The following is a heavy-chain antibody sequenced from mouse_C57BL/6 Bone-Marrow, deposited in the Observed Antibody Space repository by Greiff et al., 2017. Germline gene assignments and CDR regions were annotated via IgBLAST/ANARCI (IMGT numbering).Heavy chain of an antibody. D-gene: IGHD1-1*01. J-gene: IGHJ2*01. CDR2: ISSGSSTI. CDR3: AKSRGYYFDY. CDR1: GFTFSDYG. V-gene: IGHV5-17*01. Sequence: EVQLVESGGGLVKPGGSLKLSCAASGFTFSDYGMHWVRQAPEKGLEWVAYISSGSSTIYYADTVKGRFTISRDNAKNTLFLQMTSLESEDTAMYYCAKSRGYYFDYWGQGTTLTVSS.